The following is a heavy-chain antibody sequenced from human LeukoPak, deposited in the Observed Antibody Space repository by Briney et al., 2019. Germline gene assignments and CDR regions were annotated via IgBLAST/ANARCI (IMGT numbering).Heavy chain of an antibody. J-gene: IGHJ3*02. V-gene: IGHV1-18*01. Sequence: ASVKVACKASGYTFTSSGISWVRQAPGQGLEWMGWISAFNGNTNYAQKLQGRVTITTDTSTTTAYMELRSLRSDDTAVYYCARATNWNYAFDIWGQGTMVTVSS. D-gene: IGHD1-7*01. CDR1: GYTFTSSG. CDR2: ISAFNGNT. CDR3: ARATNWNYAFDI.